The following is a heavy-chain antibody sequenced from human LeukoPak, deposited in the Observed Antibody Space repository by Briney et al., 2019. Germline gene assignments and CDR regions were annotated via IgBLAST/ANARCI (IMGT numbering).Heavy chain of an antibody. CDR2: IYYSGST. CDR1: GGSISSYY. D-gene: IGHD6-13*01. V-gene: IGHV4-59*01. J-gene: IGHJ4*02. CDR3: ASGYSSSWYYY. Sequence: SETLSLTCTVSGGSISSYYWSWIRQPPGKGLEWIGYIYYSGSTNYNPSLKSRVTISVDTSKNQFSLKLSSVTAADTAVYYCASGYSSSWYYYWGQGTLVTVSS.